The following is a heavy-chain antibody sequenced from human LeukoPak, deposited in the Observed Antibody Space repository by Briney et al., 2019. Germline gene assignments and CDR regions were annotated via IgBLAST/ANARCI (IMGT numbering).Heavy chain of an antibody. J-gene: IGHJ3*02. Sequence: ASVTVSCKVSGYSLSELSMQWVRQAPGKGLEWMGGFDPEDGETSYAHHFQGRVTMTEDTSTDTAYMEMNSLRSDDTAVYYCATPQPRYTSSWSPPVMAFDIWGQGTMVTVSS. CDR1: GYSLSELS. CDR3: ATPQPRYTSSWSPPVMAFDI. V-gene: IGHV1-24*01. CDR2: FDPEDGET. D-gene: IGHD6-13*01.